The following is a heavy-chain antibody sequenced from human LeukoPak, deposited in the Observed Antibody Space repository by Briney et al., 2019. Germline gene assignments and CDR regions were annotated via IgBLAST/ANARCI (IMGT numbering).Heavy chain of an antibody. Sequence: GGSLRLSCAASGFSFSTYAMSWVRQAPGKGLEWVSAISAGGATIYYADSVKGPFTVSRDNSKNTLYLHMNSLRAEDTAIYYCAKDSGGTYFYYYYYMDVWGKGTTVTVSS. D-gene: IGHD1-26*01. CDR3: AKDSGGTYFYYYYYMDV. CDR2: ISAGGATI. J-gene: IGHJ6*03. CDR1: GFSFSTYA. V-gene: IGHV3-23*01.